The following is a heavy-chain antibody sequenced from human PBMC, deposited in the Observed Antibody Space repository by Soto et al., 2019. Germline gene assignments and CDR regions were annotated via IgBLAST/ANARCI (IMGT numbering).Heavy chain of an antibody. Sequence: ASVHVSCKASGYTFTRYAMNWLRQAPGQRLEWMGCINAGNVNTKYSQKFQGRVTITMDRSASTAYMELSSLRSEDTAVYYCATRVGYSSGWYYFDCWGQGTLVTVSS. CDR3: ATRVGYSSGWYYFDC. V-gene: IGHV1-3*01. J-gene: IGHJ4*02. D-gene: IGHD6-19*01. CDR2: INAGNVNT. CDR1: GYTFTRYA.